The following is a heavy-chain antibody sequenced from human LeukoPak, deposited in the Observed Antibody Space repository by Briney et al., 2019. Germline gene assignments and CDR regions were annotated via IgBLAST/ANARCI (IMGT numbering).Heavy chain of an antibody. V-gene: IGHV4-59*08. CDR2: IYYSGST. D-gene: IGHD3-22*01. CDR3: ARSEYYYDSSGYYWVFDY. Sequence: GSLRLSCAVSGITLSNYGMSWIRQPPGKGLEWIGYIYYSGSTNYNPSLKSRVTISVDTSKNQFSLKLSSVTAADTAVYYCARSEYYYDSSGYYWVFDYWGQGTLVTVSS. CDR1: GITLSNYG. J-gene: IGHJ4*02.